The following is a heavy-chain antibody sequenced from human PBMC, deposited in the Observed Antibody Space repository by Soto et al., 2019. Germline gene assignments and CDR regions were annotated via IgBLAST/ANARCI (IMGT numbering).Heavy chain of an antibody. Sequence: QLQQWGAGLLKPSETLSLTCAIYGGSFSGYYWSWIRQPPGKGLEWIGEIHHGGSTNYNPALKSRVTISADTSKNQFSIKLTSVTAADTAVYYCARGEAYGKYQARWGQGTLVTVTS. D-gene: IGHD2-2*01. J-gene: IGHJ4*02. CDR3: ARGEAYGKYQAR. CDR2: IHHGGST. CDR1: GGSFSGYY. V-gene: IGHV4-34*01.